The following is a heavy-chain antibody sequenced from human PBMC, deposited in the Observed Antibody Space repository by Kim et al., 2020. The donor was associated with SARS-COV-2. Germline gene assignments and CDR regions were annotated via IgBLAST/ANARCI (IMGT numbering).Heavy chain of an antibody. V-gene: IGHV3-21*01. J-gene: IGHJ3*02. D-gene: IGHD4-17*01. CDR3: ARAGDITTVVWYAFDI. Sequence: SVKGRFTISRDNAKNSLYLQMNSLRAEDTAVYYCARAGDITTVVWYAFDIWGQGTMVTVSS.